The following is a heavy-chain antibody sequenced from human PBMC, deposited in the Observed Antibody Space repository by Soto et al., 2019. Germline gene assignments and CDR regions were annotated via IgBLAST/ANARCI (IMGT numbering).Heavy chain of an antibody. D-gene: IGHD3-10*01. V-gene: IGHV4-30-4*01. CDR2: IYYSGST. J-gene: IGHJ6*02. CDR1: GGSISSGDYY. Sequence: TSETLSLTCTVSGGSISSGDYYWSWIRQPPGKGLEWIGYIYYSGSTYYNPSPESRVTISVDTSKNQFSLKLSSVTAADTAVYYCARGSVRGVIYYGMDVWGQGTTVTVSS. CDR3: ARGSVRGVIYYGMDV.